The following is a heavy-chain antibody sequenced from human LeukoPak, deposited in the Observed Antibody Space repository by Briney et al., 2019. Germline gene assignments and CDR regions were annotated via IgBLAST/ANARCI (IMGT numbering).Heavy chain of an antibody. CDR1: GGTFISYA. D-gene: IGHD2-15*01. Sequence: SVKVSCKASGGTFISYAISWVRQAPGQGLEWMGGIIPIFGTANYAQKFQGRVTITADKSTSTAYMELSSLRSEDTAVYYCARDPPWDCSGGSCYSGSWFDPWGQGTLVTVSS. V-gene: IGHV1-69*06. CDR3: ARDPPWDCSGGSCYSGSWFDP. J-gene: IGHJ5*02. CDR2: IIPIFGTA.